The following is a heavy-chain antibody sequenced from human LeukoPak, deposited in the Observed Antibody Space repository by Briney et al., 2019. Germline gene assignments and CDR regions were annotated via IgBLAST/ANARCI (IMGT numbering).Heavy chain of an antibody. V-gene: IGHV3-74*01. J-gene: IGHJ6*04. Sequence: PGGSLRLSCAASGFTFSSYWMHWVRQAPGEGLVWVSRINTDGSSTSYADSVKGRFTISRDSAKNTLYLQMNSLRAEGTAVYYCARAGSGSPIPDVWGKGTTVTVSS. CDR1: GFTFSSYW. CDR2: INTDGSST. D-gene: IGHD3-10*01. CDR3: ARAGSGSPIPDV.